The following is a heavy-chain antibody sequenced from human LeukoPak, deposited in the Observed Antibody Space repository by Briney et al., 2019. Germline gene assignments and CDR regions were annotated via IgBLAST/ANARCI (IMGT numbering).Heavy chain of an antibody. Sequence: GGSLRLSCEASGFTFTRYWMSWVRQAPGKGLEWVANIKQDGSEKYYVDSVKGRFTISRDNAKNSLYLQMNSPRAEDTAVYYCARDKAYSSSWYPLFYYYYMDVWGKGTTVTISS. V-gene: IGHV3-7*01. J-gene: IGHJ6*03. D-gene: IGHD6-13*01. CDR1: GFTFTRYW. CDR3: ARDKAYSSSWYPLFYYYYMDV. CDR2: IKQDGSEK.